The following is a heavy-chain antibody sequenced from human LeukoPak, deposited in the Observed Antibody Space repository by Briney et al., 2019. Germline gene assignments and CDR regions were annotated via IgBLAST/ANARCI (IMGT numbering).Heavy chain of an antibody. CDR2: IWYDGSNK. D-gene: IGHD2-2*01. Sequence: GGSLRLSCAASGFTFSSYGMHWVRQAPGKGLEWVAVIWYDGSNKYYADSVKGRFTISRDNSKNTLYLQMNSLRAEDTAVYYCARSRVPAAIFVAGNWFDPWGQGTLVTVSS. J-gene: IGHJ5*02. CDR1: GFTFSSYG. V-gene: IGHV3-33*01. CDR3: ARSRVPAAIFVAGNWFDP.